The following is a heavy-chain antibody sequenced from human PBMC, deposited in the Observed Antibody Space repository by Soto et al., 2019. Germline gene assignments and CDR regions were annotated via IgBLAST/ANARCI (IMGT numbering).Heavy chain of an antibody. CDR2: ISYDGSNK. V-gene: IGHV3-30-3*01. D-gene: IGHD1-26*01. CDR3: ARGSGSYYGY. J-gene: IGHJ4*02. Sequence: PGGSLRLSCAASGFTFSSYAMHWVRQAPGKGLEWVAVISYDGSNKYYADSVKGRFTISRDNSKNTLYLQMNSLRAEDTAVYYCARGSGSYYGYWGQGTLVTVSS. CDR1: GFTFSSYA.